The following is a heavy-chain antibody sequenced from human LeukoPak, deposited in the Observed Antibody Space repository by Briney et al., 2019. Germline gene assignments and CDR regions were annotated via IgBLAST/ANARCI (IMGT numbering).Heavy chain of an antibody. CDR1: GFTFSSYS. J-gene: IGHJ6*02. D-gene: IGHD1-26*01. CDR2: ISSSSSYI. CDR3: VSRRELLRGYYYYGMDV. V-gene: IGHV3-21*01. Sequence: GGSLRLSCAASGFTFSSYSMNWVRQAPGKGLEWVSSISSSSSYIYYADSVKGRFTISRDNAKNSLYPQMNSLRAEDTAVYYCVSRRELLRGYYYYGMDVWGQGTTVTVSS.